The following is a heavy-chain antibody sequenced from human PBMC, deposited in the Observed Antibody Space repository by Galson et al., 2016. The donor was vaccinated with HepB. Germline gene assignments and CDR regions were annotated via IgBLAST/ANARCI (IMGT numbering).Heavy chain of an antibody. CDR1: GFTVSSNY. D-gene: IGHD3-22*01. J-gene: IGHJ3*02. CDR2: IYSGGST. Sequence: SLRLSCAASGFTVSSNYMSWVRQAPGKGLEWVSFIYSGGSTYYADSVKGRFTISRDNSKNTLYLQMNSLRAEDTAVYYCAREGQGYDSSGYYSEGFDIWGQGTMVTVSS. CDR3: AREGQGYDSSGYYSEGFDI. V-gene: IGHV3-53*01.